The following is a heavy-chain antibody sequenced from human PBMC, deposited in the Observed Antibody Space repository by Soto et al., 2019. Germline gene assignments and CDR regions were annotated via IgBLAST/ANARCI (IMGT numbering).Heavy chain of an antibody. CDR1: GFTFSSYA. V-gene: IGHV3-30-3*01. D-gene: IGHD6-13*01. J-gene: IGHJ3*02. Sequence: QVQLVESGGGVVQPGRSLRLSCAASGFTFSSYAMHWVRQAPGKGLEWVAVISYDGSNKYYADSVKGRFTISRDNSKNTLNLQMNRLRAEDTAVYYCARGPVSGQQLVVGAFDIWGQGTMVTVSS. CDR2: ISYDGSNK. CDR3: ARGPVSGQQLVVGAFDI.